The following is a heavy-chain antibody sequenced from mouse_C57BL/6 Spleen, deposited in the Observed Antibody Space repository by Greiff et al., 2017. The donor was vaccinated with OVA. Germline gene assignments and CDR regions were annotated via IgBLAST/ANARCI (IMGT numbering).Heavy chain of an antibody. D-gene: IGHD1-1*01. CDR2: IDPETGGT. Sequence: VQLQQSGAELVRPGASVTLSCKASGYTFTDYEMHWVKQTPVHGLEWIGAIDPETGGTAYNQKFKGKAILTADKSSSTAYMELRSLTSEDSAVYYCKRRRYGSSPGYWGKGTTLTVAT. V-gene: IGHV1-15*01. CDR1: GYTFTDYE. CDR3: KRRRYGSSPGY. J-gene: IGHJ2*01.